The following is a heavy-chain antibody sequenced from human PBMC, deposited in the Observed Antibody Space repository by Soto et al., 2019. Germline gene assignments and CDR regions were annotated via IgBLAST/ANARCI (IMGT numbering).Heavy chain of an antibody. J-gene: IGHJ6*02. CDR1: GFTFSSYG. V-gene: IGHV3-30*18. CDR2: ISYDGSNK. Sequence: GGSLRLSCAASGFTFSSYGMHWVRQAPGKGLEWVAVISYDGSNKYYADSVKGRFTISRDNSKNTLYLQMNSLRAEDTAVYYCAKDEAAAGIGQYGMDVWGQGTTVTVSS. D-gene: IGHD6-13*01. CDR3: AKDEAAAGIGQYGMDV.